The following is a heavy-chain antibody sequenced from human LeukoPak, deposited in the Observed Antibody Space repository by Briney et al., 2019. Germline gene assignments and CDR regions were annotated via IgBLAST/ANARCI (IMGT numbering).Heavy chain of an antibody. V-gene: IGHV4-61*08. CDR3: ARTQSQSGTYRYYFGY. CDR2: IYYIRNN. D-gene: IGHD1-26*01. J-gene: IGHJ4*02. CDR1: GASVGSAGYY. Sequence: NPSETLSLTCTVSGASVGSAGYYWSWIRQPPGGGLEWIGYIYYIRNNNYNPSLKSRVTMSLDPSKNQFSLKLNSVTAADTAVYYCARTQSQSGTYRYYFGYWGQGTLVTVSS.